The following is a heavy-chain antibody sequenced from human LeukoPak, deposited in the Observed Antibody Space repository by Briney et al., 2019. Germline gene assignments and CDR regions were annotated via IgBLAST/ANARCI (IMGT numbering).Heavy chain of an antibody. CDR1: GYTFTSYD. V-gene: IGHV1-8*01. D-gene: IGHD1-14*01. CDR3: ARGRRLRGWFDP. J-gene: IGHJ5*02. Sequence: ASVKVSCKASGYTFTSYDINWVRQATGQGLEWMGWMNPNSGNTGCAQKFQGRVTMTRNTSISTAYMELSSLRSEDTAVYYCARGRRLRGWFDPWGQGTLVTVSS. CDR2: MNPNSGNT.